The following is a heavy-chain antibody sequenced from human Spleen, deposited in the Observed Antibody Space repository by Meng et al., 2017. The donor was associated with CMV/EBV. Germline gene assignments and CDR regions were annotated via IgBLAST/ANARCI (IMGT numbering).Heavy chain of an antibody. J-gene: IGHJ6*02. Sequence: GESLKISCAASGFTFSSYEMNWVRQAPGKGLEWVSYISSSGSTIYYADSVKGRFTISRDNAKNSLYLQMNSLRAEDTAVYYCARDAGIGSSWSASIPSYYYYGMDVWGQGTTVTVSS. CDR3: ARDAGIGSSWSASIPSYYYYGMDV. CDR1: GFTFSSYE. CDR2: ISSSGSTI. D-gene: IGHD6-13*01. V-gene: IGHV3-48*03.